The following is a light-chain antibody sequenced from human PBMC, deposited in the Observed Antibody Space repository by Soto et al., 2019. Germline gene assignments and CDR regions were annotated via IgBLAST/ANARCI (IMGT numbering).Light chain of an antibody. J-gene: IGKJ1*01. CDR3: QKNKDIPPT. V-gene: IGKV1-39*01. Sequence: DIQMTQSPSSLSASVGDRVTVTCRASQSIDTYLNWYQQRPGQAPKLLIYFASTLQSGVPSRFSGSGSGTHFTLTISSLQPEDFATYYCQKNKDIPPTFGQGTRVERK. CDR2: FAS. CDR1: QSIDTY.